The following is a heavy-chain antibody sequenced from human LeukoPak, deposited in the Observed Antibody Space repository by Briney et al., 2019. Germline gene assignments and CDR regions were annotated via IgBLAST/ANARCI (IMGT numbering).Heavy chain of an antibody. D-gene: IGHD6-19*01. CDR2: FDPEDGET. Sequence: GASVKVSCKVSGYTLTELSMHWVRQAPGKGLEWMGGFDPEDGETTYARKFQGRVTMTEDTSTDTAYMELSSLRSEDTAVYYCATALIAVAGQMGYWGQGTLVTVSS. CDR3: ATALIAVAGQMGY. V-gene: IGHV1-24*01. CDR1: GYTLTELS. J-gene: IGHJ4*02.